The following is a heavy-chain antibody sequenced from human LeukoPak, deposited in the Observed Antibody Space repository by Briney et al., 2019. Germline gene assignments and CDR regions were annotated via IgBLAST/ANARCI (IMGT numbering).Heavy chain of an antibody. D-gene: IGHD2-15*01. CDR2: ISGSGDIT. J-gene: IGHJ6*03. V-gene: IGHV3-23*01. CDR1: GFIFSNYG. CDR3: VKRSSGGWHYMDV. Sequence: GGSLRLSCAASGFIFSNYGMTWVRQAPGKGLDWVSGISGSGDITEYAESVKGRFTISRDNFQNMLHLEMNSLRFEDTAKYYCVKRSSGGWHYMDVWGHGTTVIVSS.